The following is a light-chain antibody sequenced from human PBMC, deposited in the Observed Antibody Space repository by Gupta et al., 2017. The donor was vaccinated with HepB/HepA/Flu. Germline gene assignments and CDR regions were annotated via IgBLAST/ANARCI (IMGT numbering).Light chain of an antibody. CDR1: SSDVGGYDF. V-gene: IGLV2-11*01. CDR2: DVS. Sequence: QSALTQPRSVSGSPGQSVTISCTGTSSDVGGYDFVSWYQHHPGKAPKFLIYDVSKRPSGVPDRFSGSKSVNTASLTISGLQAEDEADYYCCSYAGTNTHYPFGTGTKVTVL. J-gene: IGLJ1*01. CDR3: CSYAGTNTHYP.